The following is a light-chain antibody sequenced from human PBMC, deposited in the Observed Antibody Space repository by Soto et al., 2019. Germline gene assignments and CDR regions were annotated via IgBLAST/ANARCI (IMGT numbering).Light chain of an antibody. Sequence: DIVMTQSQLSLPVTPGEPASISCRSSQSLLHSNGYNYLDWYLQKPGQSPQLLIYLGSSRASGVPDRFSGSGSGTDFTLKISRVEAEDVGVYYCMQALQTPPTFGQGTKLEIK. J-gene: IGKJ2*01. CDR2: LGS. CDR3: MQALQTPPT. CDR1: QSLLHSNGYNY. V-gene: IGKV2-28*01.